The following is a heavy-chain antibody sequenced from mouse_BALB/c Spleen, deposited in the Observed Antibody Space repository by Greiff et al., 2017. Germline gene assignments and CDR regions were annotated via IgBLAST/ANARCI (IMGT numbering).Heavy chain of an antibody. CDR3: ARDRYYGSSYPAWFAY. J-gene: IGHJ3*01. CDR1: GYSITSGYY. D-gene: IGHD1-1*01. Sequence: EVKLMESGPGLVKPSQSLSLTCSVTGYSITSGYYWNWIRQFPGNKLEWMGYISYDGSNNYNPSLKNRISITRDTSKNQFFLKLNSVTTEDTATYYCARDRYYGSSYPAWFAYWGQGTLVTVSA. CDR2: ISYDGSN. V-gene: IGHV3-6*02.